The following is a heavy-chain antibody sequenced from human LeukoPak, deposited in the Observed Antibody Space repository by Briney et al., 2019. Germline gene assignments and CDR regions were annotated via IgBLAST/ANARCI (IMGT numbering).Heavy chain of an antibody. CDR3: AREERYSSSLDY. Sequence: GGSLRLSCAASGFTFSDYYMSWIRQAPGKGLEWVSYISSSGSTIYYADSVKGRFTISRDNAKSSLYLQMNSLRAEDTAVYYCAREERYSSSLDYWGQGTLVTVSS. V-gene: IGHV3-11*01. CDR2: ISSSGSTI. CDR1: GFTFSDYY. D-gene: IGHD6-13*01. J-gene: IGHJ4*02.